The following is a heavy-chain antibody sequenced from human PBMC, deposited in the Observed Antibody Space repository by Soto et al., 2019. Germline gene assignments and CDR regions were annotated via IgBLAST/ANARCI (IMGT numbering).Heavy chain of an antibody. D-gene: IGHD1-26*01. CDR3: AYGGVTICYYGEGGP. J-gene: IGHJ6*01. CDR2: INAGNGNT. Sequence: ASVKFSCKASGYTFTNYAMHWVRQAPGQRLDWMGWINAGNGNTKYSQKFQGRVTITRDTSATTAYMELSSLTSEDTAVYYCAYGGVTICYYGEGGPWGEGTTV. V-gene: IGHV1-3*01. CDR1: GYTFTNYA.